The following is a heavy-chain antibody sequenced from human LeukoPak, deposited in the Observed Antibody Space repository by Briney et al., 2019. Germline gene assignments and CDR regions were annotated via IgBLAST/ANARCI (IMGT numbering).Heavy chain of an antibody. J-gene: IGHJ4*02. Sequence: PSETLSLTCTVSGGSVSSGSYYWSWIRQPPGKGLEWIGYIYYSGSTNYNPSLKSRVTISVDTSKNQFSLKLSSVTAADTAVYYCARVPIVVVITTSSGYFDYWGQGTLVAVSS. CDR3: ARVPIVVVITTSSGYFDY. CDR2: IYYSGST. D-gene: IGHD3-22*01. CDR1: GGSVSSGSYY. V-gene: IGHV4-61*01.